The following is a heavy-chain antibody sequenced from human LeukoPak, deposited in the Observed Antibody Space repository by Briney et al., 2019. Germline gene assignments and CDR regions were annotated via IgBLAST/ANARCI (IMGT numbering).Heavy chain of an antibody. CDR3: ARDSSSTSNFDY. V-gene: IGHV3-21*01. CDR2: ISSSSSYI. Sequence: GGSLRLSCAASGFTFSGYSMNWVRQAPGKGLEWVSSISSSSSYIYYADSVKGRFTISRDNAKNSLYLQMNSLRAEDTAVYYCARDSSSTSNFDYWGQGTLVTVSS. CDR1: GFTFSGYS. D-gene: IGHD2-2*01. J-gene: IGHJ4*02.